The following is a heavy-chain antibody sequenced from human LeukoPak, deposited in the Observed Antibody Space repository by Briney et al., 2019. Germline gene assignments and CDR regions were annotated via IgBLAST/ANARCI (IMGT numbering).Heavy chain of an antibody. J-gene: IGHJ3*02. D-gene: IGHD3-9*01. V-gene: IGHV4-4*07. CDR2: IYTSGST. CDR1: GGSISSYY. CDR3: ARERPTVLRYFGWSDHDAFDI. Sequence: SETLSLTCTVSGGSISSYYWSWIRQPAGKGLEWIGRIYTSGSTNYNPSLKSRVTMSVDTSKNQFSLKLSSVTAADTAVYYCARERPTVLRYFGWSDHDAFDIWGQGTMVTVSS.